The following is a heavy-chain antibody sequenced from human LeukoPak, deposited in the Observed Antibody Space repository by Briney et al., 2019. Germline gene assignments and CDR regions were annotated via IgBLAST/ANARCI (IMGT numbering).Heavy chain of an antibody. D-gene: IGHD4-17*01. J-gene: IGHJ4*02. Sequence: GASVKVSCKTSGYTFTGYYIHWVRQAPGQGLEWMGWINPNSGGINYAQKFQGRVTMTRDTSISTAYMELSRLRSDDTAVYYCARPGSVTIASLIDYWGQGTLVTVSS. V-gene: IGHV1-2*02. CDR3: ARPGSVTIASLIDY. CDR1: GYTFTGYY. CDR2: INPNSGGI.